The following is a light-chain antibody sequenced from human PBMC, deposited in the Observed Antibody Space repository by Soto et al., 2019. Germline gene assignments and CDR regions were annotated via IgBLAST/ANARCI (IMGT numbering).Light chain of an antibody. CDR1: SSDVGTYNS. J-gene: IGLJ2*01. V-gene: IGLV2-11*01. Sequence: QSALTQPRSVSGSPGQSVTISCTGTSSDVGTYNSVSWYQQHPGKAPKLMIYDVSKRPSGVPDRFSGSMSGNTASLTISGLQADDEADYHCSSYAGNYTLDFGGGTKLTVL. CDR3: SSYAGNYTLD. CDR2: DVS.